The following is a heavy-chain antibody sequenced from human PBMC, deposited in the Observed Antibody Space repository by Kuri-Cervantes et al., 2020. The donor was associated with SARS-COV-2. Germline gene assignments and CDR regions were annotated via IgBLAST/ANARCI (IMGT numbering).Heavy chain of an antibody. CDR3: AKEAAAGEVHFDY. CDR2: ISGSGGST. D-gene: IGHD6-13*01. V-gene: IGHV3-23*01. Sequence: GGSLRLSCAASGFTFSSHAMSWVRPAPGMGLEWVSAISGSGGSTSYADSVKGRFTISSDNSKNTLYLQINGLRADDTAVYGCAKEAAAGEVHFDYWGQGTLDTVSS. CDR1: GFTFSSHA. J-gene: IGHJ4*02.